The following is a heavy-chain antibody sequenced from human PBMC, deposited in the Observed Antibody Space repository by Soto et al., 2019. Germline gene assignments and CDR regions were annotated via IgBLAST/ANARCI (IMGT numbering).Heavy chain of an antibody. CDR2: INAGNGNT. Sequence: ASVKVSCKASGYTFTSYAMHWVRQAPGQRLEWMGWINAGNGNTKYPQKFQGRVTITRDTSASTAYMELSSLRSEDTAVYYCARGFDFWSGPYYYYGMDVWGQGTTVTVSS. D-gene: IGHD3-3*01. J-gene: IGHJ6*02. CDR1: GYTFTSYA. CDR3: ARGFDFWSGPYYYYGMDV. V-gene: IGHV1-3*01.